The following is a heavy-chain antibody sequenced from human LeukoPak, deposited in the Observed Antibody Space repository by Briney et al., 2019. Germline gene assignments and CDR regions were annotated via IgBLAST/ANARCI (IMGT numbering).Heavy chain of an antibody. Sequence: ASVKVSCKASGYTFTSYGISWVRQAPGQGLEWMGWISAYNGNTNYAQKLQGRVTMTTDTSTSTAYMELRSLRSEDTAVYYCARAARSGAAVPFDYWGQGTLVTVSS. D-gene: IGHD3-3*01. J-gene: IGHJ4*02. CDR3: ARAARSGAAVPFDY. V-gene: IGHV1-18*01. CDR1: GYTFTSYG. CDR2: ISAYNGNT.